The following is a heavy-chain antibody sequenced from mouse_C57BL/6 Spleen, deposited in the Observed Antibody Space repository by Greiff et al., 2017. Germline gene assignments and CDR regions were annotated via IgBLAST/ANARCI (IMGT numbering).Heavy chain of an antibody. V-gene: IGHV5-9-1*02. D-gene: IGHD1-3*01. J-gene: IGHJ4*01. CDR2: ISSGGDSI. Sequence: EVHLVESGEGLVKPGGSLKLSCAASGFTFSSYAMSWVRQTPEKRLEWVAYISSGGDSIYYADTVKGRFTISRDNARNTLYLQMSSLKSEDTAMYYCTRGRLNYAMDYWGQGTSVTVSS. CDR3: TRGRLNYAMDY. CDR1: GFTFSSYA.